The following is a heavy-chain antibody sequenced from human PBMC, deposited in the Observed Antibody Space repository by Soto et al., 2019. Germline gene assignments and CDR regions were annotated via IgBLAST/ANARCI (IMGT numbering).Heavy chain of an antibody. CDR2: INHSGST. Sequence: SETLSLTCAVYGGSFSGYYWSWIRQPPGKGLEWIGEINHSGSTNYNPSLKSRVTIPVDTSKNQFSLKLSSVTAADTTVYYCARSSRSYFDYWGQGTLVTVSS. J-gene: IGHJ4*02. CDR1: GGSFSGYY. V-gene: IGHV4-34*01. CDR3: ARSSRSYFDY.